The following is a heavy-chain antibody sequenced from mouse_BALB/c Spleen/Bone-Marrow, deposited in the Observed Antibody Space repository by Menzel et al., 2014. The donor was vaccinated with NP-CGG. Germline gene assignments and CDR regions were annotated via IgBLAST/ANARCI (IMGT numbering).Heavy chain of an antibody. CDR1: AYSITSGYS. CDR3: AREARTTVRFAY. CDR2: IHYSGTT. D-gene: IGHD1-1*01. J-gene: IGHJ3*01. Sequence: EVKLMDSGPVLVKPSQSLSLPCTVTAYSITSGYSWHWIRPFPGNKLEWMGYIHYSGTTHYNPSLKSRISITRDTSKNQFFLQLNYVTTEDTATYNCAREARTTVRFAYWGQGTLVTVSA. V-gene: IGHV3-1*02.